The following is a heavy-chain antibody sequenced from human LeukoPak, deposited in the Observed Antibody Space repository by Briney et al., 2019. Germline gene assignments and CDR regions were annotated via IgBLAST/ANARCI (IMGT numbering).Heavy chain of an antibody. CDR3: AKRASSGYYYPCDY. V-gene: IGHV3-23*01. D-gene: IGHD3-22*01. J-gene: IGHJ4*02. CDR2: ISVSGGTT. CDR1: GFTFSRYA. Sequence: PGGSLRLSCVASGFTFSRYAVTWVRQAPGRGLEWVSAISVSGGTTYYAEAVKGRFTISRDNSKNSLYLQMNSLRGEDTAVYYCAKRASSGYYYPCDYWGQGILVTVSS.